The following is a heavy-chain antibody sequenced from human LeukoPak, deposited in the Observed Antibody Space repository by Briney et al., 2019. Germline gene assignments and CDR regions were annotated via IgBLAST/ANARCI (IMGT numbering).Heavy chain of an antibody. CDR3: ARRRWIPRIAVAGPYYFDY. J-gene: IGHJ4*02. CDR1: GGSFSGYY. D-gene: IGHD6-19*01. CDR2: INNSGRT. Sequence: SVTLSLTCAVYGGSFSGYYWGWIRQTPGKGVEWIGEINNSGRTNYNPSLKSRVTISVDTSKNPFSLKLSSVTAADTAVYYCARRRWIPRIAVAGPYYFDYWGQGTLVTVSS. V-gene: IGHV4-34*01.